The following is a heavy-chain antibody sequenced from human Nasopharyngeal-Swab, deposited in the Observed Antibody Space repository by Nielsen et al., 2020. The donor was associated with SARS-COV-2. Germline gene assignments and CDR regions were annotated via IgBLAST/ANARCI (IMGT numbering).Heavy chain of an antibody. V-gene: IGHV3-74*01. CDR1: GFTFSSYW. CDR2: INSDGSST. CDR3: ARDHQYNWNYVGAFDI. D-gene: IGHD1-7*01. Sequence: GESLKISCAASGFTFSSYWMHWVRQAPGKGLVWVSRINSDGSSTSYADSVKGRFTISRDNAKNTLYLQMNSLRAKDTAVYYCARDHQYNWNYVGAFDIWGQGTMVTVSS. J-gene: IGHJ3*02.